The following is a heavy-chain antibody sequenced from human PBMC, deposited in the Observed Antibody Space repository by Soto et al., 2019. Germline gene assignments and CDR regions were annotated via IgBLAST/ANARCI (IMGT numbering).Heavy chain of an antibody. J-gene: IGHJ4*02. CDR2: INHSGST. V-gene: IGHV4-34*01. CDR3: ASGYPPVEMSY. Sequence: QVQLQQWGAGLLKPSETLSLTCAVYGGSFSGYYWSWIRQPPGKGLEWTGEINHSGSTNYNPSLKSRVTISVDTSKNQFSLKLSSVTAADTAVYYCASGYPPVEMSYWGQGTLVTVSS. CDR1: GGSFSGYY.